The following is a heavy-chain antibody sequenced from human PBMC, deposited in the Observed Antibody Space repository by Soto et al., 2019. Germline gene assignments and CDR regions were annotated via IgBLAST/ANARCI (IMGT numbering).Heavy chain of an antibody. Sequence: EVQLEESGGDLVQPGGSLRLSFAASGFTLSAYWMTWVRQAPGKGLEWVANINRDGSKKSYLDSVRGRFTISRDNVGKSLYLQMDSLRADDTALYYCARDVSPGSSSLYLDAFDIWGQGTMVTVSS. CDR3: ARDVSPGSSSLYLDAFDI. CDR1: GFTLSAYW. J-gene: IGHJ3*02. D-gene: IGHD6-13*01. CDR2: INRDGSKK. V-gene: IGHV3-7*05.